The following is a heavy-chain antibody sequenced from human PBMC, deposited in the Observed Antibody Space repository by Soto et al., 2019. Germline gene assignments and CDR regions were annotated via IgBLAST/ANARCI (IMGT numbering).Heavy chain of an antibody. Sequence: GGSLRLSCAASGFTFSSYAMSWVRQAPGKGLEWVSVITYSGSNKYYADSVKGRFTISRDNSKNTLYLQMNSLRAEDTAVYYCARDHSHKGPSDYWGQGTLVTVSS. J-gene: IGHJ4*02. CDR3: ARDHSHKGPSDY. CDR2: ITYSGSNK. CDR1: GFTFSSYA. V-gene: IGHV3-23*01.